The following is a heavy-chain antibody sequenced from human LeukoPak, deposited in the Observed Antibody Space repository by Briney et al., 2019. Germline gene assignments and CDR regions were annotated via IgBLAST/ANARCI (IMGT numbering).Heavy chain of an antibody. CDR3: ARDQGLTAPPPYGLDV. J-gene: IGHJ6*02. V-gene: IGHV1-69*04. D-gene: IGHD5-18*01. CDR2: IIPALNIT. Sequence: RASVKVSCKTSGGTFSSSAITWVRQAPGQGLEWMGRIIPALNITSYAQKFQGRVTITADTSTSTAYVELSSLRSEETAVYYCARDQGLTAPPPYGLDVWGQGTTVTVSS. CDR1: GGTFSSSA.